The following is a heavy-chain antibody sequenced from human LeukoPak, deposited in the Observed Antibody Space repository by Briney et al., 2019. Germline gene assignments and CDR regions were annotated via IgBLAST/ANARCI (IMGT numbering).Heavy chain of an antibody. D-gene: IGHD6-13*01. CDR3: AEGYSSSWCDWFDP. Sequence: SETLSLTCAVSGGSISSSSYYWGWIRQPPGKGLEWIGSIYYSGSTYYNPSLKSRVTISVDTSKNQFSLKLSSVTAADTAVYYCAEGYSSSWCDWFDPWGQGTLVTVSS. J-gene: IGHJ5*02. CDR1: GGSISSSSYY. CDR2: IYYSGST. V-gene: IGHV4-39*01.